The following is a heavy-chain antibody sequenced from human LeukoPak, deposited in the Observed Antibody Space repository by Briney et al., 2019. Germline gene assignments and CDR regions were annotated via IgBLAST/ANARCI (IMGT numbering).Heavy chain of an antibody. CDR1: GGTFSSYA. J-gene: IGHJ3*02. Sequence: SVKVSCKASGGTFSSYAISWVRQARGQGLEWMGGIIPIFGTANYAQKFQGRVTITADESTRTAYMELSSLRSEDTAVYYCARGTTSSTSLDAFDIWGQGTMVTVSS. CDR2: IIPIFGTA. V-gene: IGHV1-69*01. D-gene: IGHD2-2*01. CDR3: ARGTTSSTSLDAFDI.